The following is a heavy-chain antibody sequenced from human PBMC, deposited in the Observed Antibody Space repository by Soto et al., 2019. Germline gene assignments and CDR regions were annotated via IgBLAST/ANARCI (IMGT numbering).Heavy chain of an antibody. CDR3: AKDRGNGDTPNIYSYDGMEV. J-gene: IGHJ6*02. D-gene: IGHD2-21*02. Sequence: EVQLLESGGALEQPGGSLTLSCAVSGFSFSAYGMSWVRQAPGKGLEWISFISGGGGTIYYADSVKGRFISSRDNSKSTLYLQMTSLSVDDTAVYYCAKDRGNGDTPNIYSYDGMEVCGQGTTVTVSS. CDR2: ISGGGGTI. V-gene: IGHV3-23*01. CDR1: GFSFSAYG.